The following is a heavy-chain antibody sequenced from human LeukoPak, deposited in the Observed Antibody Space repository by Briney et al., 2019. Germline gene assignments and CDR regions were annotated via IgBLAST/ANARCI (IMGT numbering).Heavy chain of an antibody. J-gene: IGHJ3*02. CDR1: GFTFSSYW. Sequence: PGGSLRLSCAASGFTFSSYWMSWVRQAPGKGLEWVANIKQDGSEKYYVDSVKGRFTISRDNAKNSLYLQMNSLRAEDTALYYCAKDIGPRGYYYDSSGFPLDAFDIWGQGTMVTVSS. D-gene: IGHD3-22*01. CDR3: AKDIGPRGYYYDSSGFPLDAFDI. CDR2: IKQDGSEK. V-gene: IGHV3-7*03.